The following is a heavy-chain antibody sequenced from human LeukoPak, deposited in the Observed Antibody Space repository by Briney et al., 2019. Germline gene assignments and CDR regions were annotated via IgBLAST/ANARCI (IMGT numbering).Heavy chain of an antibody. CDR2: IKQDGSEK. Sequence: GGSLRLSCAASGFTFNTYAMHWVRQAPGKGLEWVANIKQDGSEKYYVDSVKGRFTISRDNAKNSLYLQMNSLRAEDTAVYYCARDVTATYGMDVWGQGTTVTVSS. CDR1: GFTFNTYA. V-gene: IGHV3-7*01. J-gene: IGHJ6*02. D-gene: IGHD5-18*01. CDR3: ARDVTATYGMDV.